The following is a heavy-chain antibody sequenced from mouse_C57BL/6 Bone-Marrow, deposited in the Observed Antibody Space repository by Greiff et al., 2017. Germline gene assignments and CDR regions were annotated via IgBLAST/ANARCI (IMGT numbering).Heavy chain of an antibody. CDR2: ISSGGSYT. J-gene: IGHJ3*01. D-gene: IGHD2-14*01. Sequence: DVMLVESGGDLVKPGGSLKLSCAASGFTFSSYGLSWVRQTPDKRLEWVATISSGGSYTYYPDSVKGRFTISRDNAKNPLYLQMSSLKSEDTAMYYCARHRTWFAYWGQGTLVTVSA. V-gene: IGHV5-6*02. CDR3: ARHRTWFAY. CDR1: GFTFSSYG.